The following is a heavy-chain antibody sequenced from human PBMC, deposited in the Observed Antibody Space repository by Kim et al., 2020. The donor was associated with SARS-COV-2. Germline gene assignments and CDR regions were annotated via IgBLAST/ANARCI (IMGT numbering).Heavy chain of an antibody. Sequence: PSLKSRVTISVDTSKNQFSLKLSSVTAADTAVYYCARAPWGIAVAGAFDIWGQGTMVTVSS. CDR3: ARAPWGIAVAGAFDI. J-gene: IGHJ3*02. D-gene: IGHD6-19*01. V-gene: IGHV4-59*01.